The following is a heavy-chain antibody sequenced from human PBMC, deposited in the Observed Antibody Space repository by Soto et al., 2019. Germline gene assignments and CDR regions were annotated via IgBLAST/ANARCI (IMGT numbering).Heavy chain of an antibody. V-gene: IGHV1-8*01. CDR3: ARGASP. Sequence: QVQLVQSGAEVKKPGASVKVSCKASGYTFTSSDINWVRQATGQGLEWMGWMNPNTGNTGYAQKFQGRITLTRSTSISTAYLELSSLNSDDSAVYYCARGASPWGQGTLVNVSS. CDR2: MNPNTGNT. CDR1: GYTFTSSD. J-gene: IGHJ5*02.